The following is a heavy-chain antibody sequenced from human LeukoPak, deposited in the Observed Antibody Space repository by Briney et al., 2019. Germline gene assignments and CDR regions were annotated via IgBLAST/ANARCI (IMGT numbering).Heavy chain of an antibody. J-gene: IGHJ4*02. D-gene: IGHD2-2*01. CDR3: ARSYQLLTTFYFDY. Sequence: SVKVSCNASGDTFSRYAIIWVRQAPGQGLEWMGGIIPIFGTTNYAQKFQGRVTITADESTSIAYMELSSLRSEDTAVYYCARSYQLLTTFYFDYWGQGTLVTVSS. CDR1: GDTFSRYA. V-gene: IGHV1-69*13. CDR2: IIPIFGTT.